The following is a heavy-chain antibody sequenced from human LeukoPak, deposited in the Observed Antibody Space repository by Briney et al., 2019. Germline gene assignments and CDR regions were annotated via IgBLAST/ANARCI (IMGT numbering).Heavy chain of an antibody. V-gene: IGHV4-30-2*01. Sequence: SETLSLTCTVSGGSISSGGYYWSWIRQPPGKGLEWIGYIYHSGSTYYNPSLKSRVTISVDRSKNQFSLKLSSVTAADTAVYYCARDFLLREGYYYYGMDVWGQGTTVTVSS. J-gene: IGHJ6*02. CDR2: IYHSGST. CDR3: ARDFLLREGYYYYGMDV. D-gene: IGHD3-22*01. CDR1: GGSISSGGYY.